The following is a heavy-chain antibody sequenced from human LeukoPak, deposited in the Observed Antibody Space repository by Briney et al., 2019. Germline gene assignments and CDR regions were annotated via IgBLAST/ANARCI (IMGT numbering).Heavy chain of an antibody. CDR1: GFTFSNYA. Sequence: PGASRRLSCGASGFTFSNYAMNWVRQVPGKGLEWVASISGSGGTTHYTDSVKGRFTISRDKTKNILYLQMNSLSAEDTAVYYCAKGKQLVLGACDYWGQGTLVTVSS. CDR3: AKGKQLVLGACDY. V-gene: IGHV3-23*01. CDR2: ISGSGGTT. J-gene: IGHJ4*02. D-gene: IGHD6-6*01.